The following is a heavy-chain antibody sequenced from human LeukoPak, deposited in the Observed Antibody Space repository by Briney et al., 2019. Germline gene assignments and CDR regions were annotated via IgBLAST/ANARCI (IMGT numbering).Heavy chain of an antibody. V-gene: IGHV3-30*18. D-gene: IGHD3-22*01. CDR3: TKAGYYDSSGYYYYFDS. J-gene: IGHJ4*02. CDR2: IAYDGSDI. Sequence: GGSLRLSCAASGFIFSSCGTHWVRQAPGKGLEWVAAIAYDGSDIHYADSVKGRFTISRDNSKNTLYLQMDSLRAEDTAVYYCTKAGYYDSSGYYYYFDSWGQGTLVNVSS. CDR1: GFIFSSCG.